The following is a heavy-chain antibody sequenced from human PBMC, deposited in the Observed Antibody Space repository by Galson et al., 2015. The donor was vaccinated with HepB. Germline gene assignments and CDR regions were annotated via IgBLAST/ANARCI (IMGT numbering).Heavy chain of an antibody. CDR2: IKEDGSEK. CDR3: ARVKRGEWYSFYYYGMDV. D-gene: IGHD3-10*01. J-gene: IGHJ6*02. CDR1: EFILSMYW. V-gene: IGHV3-7*05. Sequence: SLRLSCAASEFILSMYWMNWVRQAPGKGLEWVANIKEDGSEKNYVDSVRGRFTISRDNAKNSLYRQMNSLRTEDTAIYYCARVKRGEWYSFYYYGMDVWGQGTTVTVSS.